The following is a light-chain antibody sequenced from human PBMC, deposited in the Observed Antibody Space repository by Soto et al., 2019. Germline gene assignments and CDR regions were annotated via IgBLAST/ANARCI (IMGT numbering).Light chain of an antibody. CDR1: SSDVGAYNH. Sequence: QFALTQPASVSGSPGQSITISCTGTSSDVGAYNHVSWYQQYPGKAPKLMIYEVTNRPSGVSNRFSGSKSGNTASLTISGLQTEDEADYYCSSYTTSWTLVFGGGTKLTVL. CDR3: SSYTTSWTLV. J-gene: IGLJ2*01. CDR2: EVT. V-gene: IGLV2-14*01.